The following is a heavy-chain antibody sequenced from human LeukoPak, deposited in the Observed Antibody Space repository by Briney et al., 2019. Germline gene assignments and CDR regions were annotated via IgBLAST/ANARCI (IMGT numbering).Heavy chain of an antibody. Sequence: PGRSLRLSCAASGFTFSSYAMHWVRQAPGKGLEWVAVISYDGSNKYYADSVKGRFTISRDNSKNTLYLQMNSLRAEDTAVYYCARIVGQQLVYFYYWGQGTLGTVSS. CDR1: GFTFSSYA. CDR3: ARIVGQQLVYFYY. J-gene: IGHJ4*02. V-gene: IGHV3-30*04. D-gene: IGHD6-13*01. CDR2: ISYDGSNK.